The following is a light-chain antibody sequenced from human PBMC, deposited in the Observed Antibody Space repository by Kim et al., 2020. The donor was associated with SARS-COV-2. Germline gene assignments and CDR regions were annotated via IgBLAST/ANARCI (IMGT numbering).Light chain of an antibody. Sequence: APGKTARITCGGNDVGSKSVYWYQQKSGQAPVLVVYDDRDRPSGIPARFFGSNSGNTATLTISRVEAGDEADFFCQVWDSSSHQVVFGGGTQLTVL. V-gene: IGLV3-21*03. CDR2: DDR. J-gene: IGLJ2*01. CDR3: QVWDSSSHQVV. CDR1: DVGSKS.